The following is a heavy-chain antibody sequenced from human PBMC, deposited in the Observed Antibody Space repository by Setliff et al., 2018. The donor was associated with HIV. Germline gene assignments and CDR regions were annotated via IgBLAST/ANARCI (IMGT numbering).Heavy chain of an antibody. J-gene: IGHJ1*01. CDR3: ATVRRYYYDSSGQEYFQH. CDR1: GYTLAELS. D-gene: IGHD3-22*01. CDR2: FDPEDVET. Sequence: GASVKVSCKVSGYTLAELSIHWVRQAPGKGLEWMGGFDPEDVETVYAQKFQGIVTMTEVTSTDTAYMELSSLRSEDTAVYYCATVRRYYYDSSGQEYFQHWGRGTLVTVSS. V-gene: IGHV1-24*01.